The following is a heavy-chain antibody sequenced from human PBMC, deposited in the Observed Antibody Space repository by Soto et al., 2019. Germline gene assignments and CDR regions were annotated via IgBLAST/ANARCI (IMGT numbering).Heavy chain of an antibody. CDR3: AATSEYCISTSCPKRTDFDY. Sequence: SETLSLTCAVYGGSFSGYYWSWIRQPPGKGLDWIGEINHSGSTYYNPSLKSRVTISVDRSKNQFSLKLSSVTAADTAVYYCAATSEYCISTSCPKRTDFDYWGQGTLVTVSS. J-gene: IGHJ4*02. CDR2: INHSGST. CDR1: GGSFSGYY. V-gene: IGHV4-34*01. D-gene: IGHD2-2*01.